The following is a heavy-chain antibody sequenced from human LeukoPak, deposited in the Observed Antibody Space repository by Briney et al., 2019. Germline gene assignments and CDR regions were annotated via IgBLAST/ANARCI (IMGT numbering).Heavy chain of an antibody. J-gene: IGHJ4*02. V-gene: IGHV3-11*06. CDR1: GFTLSDYY. D-gene: IGHD4-23*01. CDR2: ISSSSSYT. CDR3: ARGRPHGNDY. Sequence: GGSLRLSCAASGFTLSDYYMSWIRQAPGKGLEWVSYISSSSSYTNYADSVKGRFTISRDNAKNSLYLQMNSLRAEDTAVYYCARGRPHGNDYWGQGTLVTVSS.